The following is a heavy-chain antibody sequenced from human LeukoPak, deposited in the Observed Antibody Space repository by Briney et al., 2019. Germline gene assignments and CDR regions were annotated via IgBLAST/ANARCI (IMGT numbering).Heavy chain of an antibody. CDR3: AGGWLYYFDY. Sequence: SETLSLTCTVSGVSITNYYWSWVRQPPGKGLEWIGYIYNSESTNYNASLKSRVTMSVDTSKSQVSVRLTSVTAADTAVYYCAGGWLYYFDYWGQGTLVTVSS. V-gene: IGHV4-59*01. D-gene: IGHD6-19*01. CDR1: GVSITNYY. J-gene: IGHJ4*02. CDR2: IYNSEST.